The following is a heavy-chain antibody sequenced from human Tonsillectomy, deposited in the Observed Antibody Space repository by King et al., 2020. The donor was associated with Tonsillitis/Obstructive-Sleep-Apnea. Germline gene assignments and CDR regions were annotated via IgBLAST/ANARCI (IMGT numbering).Heavy chain of an antibody. V-gene: IGHV1-3*01. CDR1: GYTFTSYA. Sequence: QLVQSGAEVKKPGASVKVSCKASGYTFTSYAMHWVRQAPGQRLEWMGWINAGIGNTKYSQKFQGRVTITRDTSASTAYMELSSLRSEDTAVYYCARDLFYGDSYFDYWGQGTLVTVSS. D-gene: IGHD4-17*01. CDR3: ARDLFYGDSYFDY. J-gene: IGHJ4*02. CDR2: INAGIGNT.